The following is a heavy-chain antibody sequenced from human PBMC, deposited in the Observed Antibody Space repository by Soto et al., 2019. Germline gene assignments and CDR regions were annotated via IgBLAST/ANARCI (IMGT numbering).Heavy chain of an antibody. CDR1: GYTFTSYD. D-gene: IGHD6-19*01. V-gene: IGHV1-8*01. Sequence: QVQLVQSGAEVKKPGASVKVSCKASGYTFTSYDINWVRQATGQGLEWMGWMNPNSGNTGYAQKLQGRVTMTRNTSISTDYMELSSLRSEDTAVYYCARPVAGPPWFDPWGQGTLVTVSS. CDR3: ARPVAGPPWFDP. CDR2: MNPNSGNT. J-gene: IGHJ5*02.